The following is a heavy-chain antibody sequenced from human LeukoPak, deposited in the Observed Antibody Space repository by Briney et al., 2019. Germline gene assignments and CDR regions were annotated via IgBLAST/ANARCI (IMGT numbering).Heavy chain of an antibody. CDR2: IASDGSST. Sequence: GGSLRLSCAASGFTFSSYWMNWVRQAPGKGLVWVSRIASDGSSTTYADSVKGRFSISRDNAKNTLYLQMNRLRVEDTAVYYCARGRPHCNDYWGQGTLLTVHS. CDR3: ARGRPHCNDY. J-gene: IGHJ4*02. V-gene: IGHV3-74*01. CDR1: GFTFSSYW. D-gene: IGHD2/OR15-2a*01.